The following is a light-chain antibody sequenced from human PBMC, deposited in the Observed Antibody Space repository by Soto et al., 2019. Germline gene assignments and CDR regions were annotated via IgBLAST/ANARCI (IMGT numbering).Light chain of an antibody. CDR2: LNSDGSH. CDR3: QTWSTDIRV. CDR1: SGHNSYA. Sequence: QLVLTQPPSASASLGASVKLTCTLSSGHNSYAIAWHQQQPEKGPRYLMKLNSDGSHSKGDGIPDRFSGYSSGAERYLTISRLQSEDEADYYCQTWSTDIRVFGGGTKLTVL. V-gene: IGLV4-69*01. J-gene: IGLJ3*02.